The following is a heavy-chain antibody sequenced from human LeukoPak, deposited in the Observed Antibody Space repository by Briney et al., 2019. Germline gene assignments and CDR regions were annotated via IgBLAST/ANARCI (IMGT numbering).Heavy chain of an antibody. D-gene: IGHD2-21*02. CDR3: ARTYCGGDCYRRYYYYYMDV. CDR1: GYTFTSYG. Sequence: ASVKVSCKASGYTFTSYGISWVRQAPGQGLEWMGWISAYNGNTNYAQKLQGRVTMTTDTSTSTAYMELRSLRSDDTAVYYCARTYCGGDCYRRYYYYYMDVWGKGTTVTVSS. CDR2: ISAYNGNT. V-gene: IGHV1-18*01. J-gene: IGHJ6*03.